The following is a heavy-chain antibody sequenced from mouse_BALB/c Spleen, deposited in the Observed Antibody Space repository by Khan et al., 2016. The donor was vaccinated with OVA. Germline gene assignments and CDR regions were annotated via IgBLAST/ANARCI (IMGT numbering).Heavy chain of an antibody. Sequence: QIQLVQSGPELKKPGETVKISCKASGYTFTNYGMNWVKQSPGKALKWMGWINTYTGEPPYADDFKGRFAFSLESSATTAYLQINNLKNEDTATYFCARPPYLSYTLDYWGQGTSVTVSS. J-gene: IGHJ4*01. V-gene: IGHV9-3-1*01. CDR1: GYTFTNYG. CDR2: INTYTGEP. D-gene: IGHD2-10*01. CDR3: ARPPYLSYTLDY.